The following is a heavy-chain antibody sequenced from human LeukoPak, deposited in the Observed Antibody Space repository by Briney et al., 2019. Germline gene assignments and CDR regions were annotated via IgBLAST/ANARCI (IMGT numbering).Heavy chain of an antibody. J-gene: IGHJ4*02. V-gene: IGHV3-33*06. CDR2: IWYDGSLK. Sequence: PGGSLRLSCAASGFSFFNFGMHWVRQAPGKGLDWVAVIWYDGSLKYYADSVRGRFTISRDNPKNTLYLQMNSLRAEDTAIYYCAKVIQYTASTDTGLDSWGQGTLVTVSS. CDR3: AKVIQYTASTDTGLDS. CDR1: GFSFFNFG. D-gene: IGHD5-18*01.